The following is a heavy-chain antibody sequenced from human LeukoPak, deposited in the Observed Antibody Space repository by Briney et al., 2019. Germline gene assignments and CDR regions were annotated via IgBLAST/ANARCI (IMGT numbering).Heavy chain of an antibody. D-gene: IGHD6-25*01. J-gene: IGHJ4*01. Sequence: KPSETLSLTCNVSGVSISSSSYYWGWIRQPPGKGLEWIVSIYSSGSTYYNSSLKSRVTISIDTSKNQVSLKMSSVTAADTAVYYCAKSGGYGLIDYWGQGTLVTVSS. CDR3: AKSGGYGLIDY. CDR2: IYSSGST. V-gene: IGHV4-39*01. CDR1: GVSISSSSYY.